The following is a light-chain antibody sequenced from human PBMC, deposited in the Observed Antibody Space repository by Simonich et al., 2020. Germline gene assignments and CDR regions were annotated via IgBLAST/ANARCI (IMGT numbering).Light chain of an antibody. CDR2: EDS. CDR1: ALPKNY. CDR3: YSTDSSGNHWV. V-gene: IGLV3-10*01. Sequence: SYELTQPPSVSVSPGQTARITCSGDALPKNYAYWYQQKSGQAPVLVIYEDSKRPSGIPGRFSGSSSGTMATLTISGAQVEDEADYYCYSTDSSGNHWVFGGGTKLTVL. J-gene: IGLJ3*02.